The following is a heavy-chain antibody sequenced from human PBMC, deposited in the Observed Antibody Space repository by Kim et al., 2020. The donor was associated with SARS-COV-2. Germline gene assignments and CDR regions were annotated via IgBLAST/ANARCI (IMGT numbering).Heavy chain of an antibody. Sequence: SETLSLTCSVSGDPITSYCWSWIRQPPGKGLEWIGHICFTGTTNYNPSLKSRVNVSADISKNQFSLRLSSVTAADTAIYYCARRGYTNGLNWFDPWGQGT. V-gene: IGHV4-59*08. J-gene: IGHJ5*02. D-gene: IGHD5-18*01. CDR3: ARRGYTNGLNWFDP. CDR1: GDPITSYC. CDR2: ICFTGTT.